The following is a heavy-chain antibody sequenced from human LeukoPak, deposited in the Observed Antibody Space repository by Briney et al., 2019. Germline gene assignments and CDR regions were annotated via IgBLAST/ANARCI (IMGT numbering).Heavy chain of an antibody. V-gene: IGHV2-5*02. CDR2: IYWDDDK. CDR1: GFSLSTSGVT. J-gene: IGHJ4*02. CDR3: AHRRREGTVTTGFDY. Sequence: SGPTLVNPTQTLTLTCTFSGFSLSTSGVTVGWIRQPPGKALEWLGLIYWDDDKRYSPSLKSRLTISKDTSKKQVVLTMTNMDPVDTATYYCAHRRREGTVTTGFDYWGQGTLVTVSS. D-gene: IGHD4-17*01.